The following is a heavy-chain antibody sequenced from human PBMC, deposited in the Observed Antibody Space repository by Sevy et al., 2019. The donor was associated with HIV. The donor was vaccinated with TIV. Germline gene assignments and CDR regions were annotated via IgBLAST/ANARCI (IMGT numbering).Heavy chain of an antibody. Sequence: GGSLRLSCAASGFAMSSYWVTWVRQVPGKGLEWVANIKQDGSVRKYLDSVKGRFTISRDNAKNSLYLQMNSLRAEDTAVYYCARVRRGGIVGARGAFDIWGQGTMVTVSS. V-gene: IGHV3-7*01. D-gene: IGHD1-26*01. CDR3: ARVRRGGIVGARGAFDI. J-gene: IGHJ3*02. CDR2: IKQDGSVR. CDR1: GFAMSSYW.